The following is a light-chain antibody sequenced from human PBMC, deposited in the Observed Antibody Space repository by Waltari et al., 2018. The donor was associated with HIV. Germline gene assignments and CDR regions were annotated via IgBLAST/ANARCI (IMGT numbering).Light chain of an antibody. CDR1: SSNIGAGYD. V-gene: IGLV1-40*01. J-gene: IGLJ1*01. Sequence: QSVLTQPPSVSGAPGQMVTISCTGSSSNIGAGYDVHWYQQLPGTAPKLLIYDNTNRPAGVPDRISGSKSGTSASLAITGLQAEDEADYYCQSYDSSLSGYVFGTGTKVTVL. CDR2: DNT. CDR3: QSYDSSLSGYV.